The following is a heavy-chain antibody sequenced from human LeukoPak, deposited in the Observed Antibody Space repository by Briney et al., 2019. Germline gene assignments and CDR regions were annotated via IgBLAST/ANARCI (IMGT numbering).Heavy chain of an antibody. Sequence: GGSLRLSCAASGFTFSSYSMNWVRQAPGKGLEWVSYISSSSSTIYYADSVKGRFTISRDNAKNSLYLQMNSLRAEDTAVYYCAKSGRAYGSGSYYNDYWGQGTLVTVSS. CDR3: AKSGRAYGSGSYYNDY. D-gene: IGHD3-10*01. CDR1: GFTFSSYS. V-gene: IGHV3-48*01. J-gene: IGHJ4*02. CDR2: ISSSSSTI.